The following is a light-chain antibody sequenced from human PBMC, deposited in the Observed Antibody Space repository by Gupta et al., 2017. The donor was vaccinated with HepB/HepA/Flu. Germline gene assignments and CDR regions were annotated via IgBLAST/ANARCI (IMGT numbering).Light chain of an antibody. V-gene: IGKV3-15*01. CDR3: QQDNDWPLT. Sequence: ETVLTQSPLTLSLSPGERATLSCRASQSVNHNLAWYMQKPGQAPRLLIYAASTRAADIPPRFNGSGSETEFTLTISSLQSEDFAVYFCQQDNDWPLTFGGGTKVEIK. CDR1: QSVNHN. CDR2: AAS. J-gene: IGKJ4*01.